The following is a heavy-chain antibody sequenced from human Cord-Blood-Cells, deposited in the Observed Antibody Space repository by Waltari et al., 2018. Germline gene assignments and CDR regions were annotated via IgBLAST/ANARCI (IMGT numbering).Heavy chain of an antibody. J-gene: IGHJ4*02. V-gene: IGHV3-9*01. CDR2: IRWNSGSI. D-gene: IGHD3-3*01. CDR1: GFTFDDYA. Sequence: EVQLVESGGGLVQPGRSLRLSCAASGFTFDDYAMHWVRQAPGKGLEWVSGIRWNSGSIGYADSVKGRFTISRDNAKNSLYLQMNSLRAEDTALYYCAKANDFWSGSPNYYFDYWGQGTLVTVSS. CDR3: AKANDFWSGSPNYYFDY.